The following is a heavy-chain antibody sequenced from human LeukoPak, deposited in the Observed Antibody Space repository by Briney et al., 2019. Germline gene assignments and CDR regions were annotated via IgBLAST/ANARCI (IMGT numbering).Heavy chain of an antibody. CDR3: ARDVYDFWSGYRYGMDV. CDR2: IYYSGST. Sequence: SETLSLTCTVSGGSISSGGYYWSWIRQHPGKGLEWIGYIYYSGSTYYNPSLKSRVTISVDTSKNQFSLKLSSVTAADTAVYYCARDVYDFWSGYRYGMDVWGQGTTVIVSS. D-gene: IGHD3-3*01. V-gene: IGHV4-31*03. J-gene: IGHJ6*02. CDR1: GGSISSGGYY.